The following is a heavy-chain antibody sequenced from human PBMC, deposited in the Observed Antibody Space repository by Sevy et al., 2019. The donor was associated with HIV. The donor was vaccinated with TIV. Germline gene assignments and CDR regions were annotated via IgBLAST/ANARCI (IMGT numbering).Heavy chain of an antibody. V-gene: IGHV3-23*01. CDR1: GFTFSSYA. CDR2: ISGSGGST. CDR3: AKGIAVAGTGDY. D-gene: IGHD6-19*01. J-gene: IGHJ4*02. Sequence: GGSLRLSCAASGFTFSSYAMSWVRQAPGKGLEWVSAISGSGGSTYYADSVKGRFTISRDNSKNTLSLQMNSLRAEDTAVYYCAKGIAVAGTGDYWGQGTLVTVSS.